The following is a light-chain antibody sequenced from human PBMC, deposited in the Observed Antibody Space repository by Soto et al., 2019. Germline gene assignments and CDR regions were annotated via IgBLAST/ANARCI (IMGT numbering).Light chain of an antibody. CDR3: QQLNSYPLT. V-gene: IGKV1-9*01. Sequence: DIQLTQSPSFLSASVGDRVTITCRASQGISTYLAWYQQKPGKAPKLLSYAASTLQSGIPSRISGSGSGTEFTLTISSLQPEDFATDYGQQLNSYPLTFGGGTKVEIK. J-gene: IGKJ4*01. CDR2: AAS. CDR1: QGISTY.